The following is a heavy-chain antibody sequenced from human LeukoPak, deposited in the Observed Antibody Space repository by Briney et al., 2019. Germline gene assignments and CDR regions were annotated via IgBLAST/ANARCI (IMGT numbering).Heavy chain of an antibody. J-gene: IGHJ6*02. CDR3: ARGSMGGSGSNYRDYYYGMDV. V-gene: IGHV4-4*07. Sequence: SETLSLTCTVSGGSISTYYWTWIRQPDGKGLEWIGRIYFSGSTNFNPSLKSRVTMSVDTSKNQFSLKLSSVTAADTAVYYCARGSMGGSGSNYRDYYYGMDVWGQGTTVTVSS. CDR1: GGSISTYY. CDR2: IYFSGST. D-gene: IGHD3-10*01.